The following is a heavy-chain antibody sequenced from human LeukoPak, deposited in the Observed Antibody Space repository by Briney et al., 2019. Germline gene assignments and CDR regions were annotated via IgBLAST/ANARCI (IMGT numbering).Heavy chain of an antibody. V-gene: IGHV3-33*01. Sequence: GGSLRLSCAASGFTFSSYGMHWVRQAPGKGLEWVAVIWYDGSNKYYADSVKGRFTISRDNSKNTLYLQMNSLRAEDTAVYYCARDSADTAMAKGEHFDYWGQGTLVTVSS. J-gene: IGHJ4*02. CDR1: GFTFSSYG. D-gene: IGHD5-18*01. CDR2: IWYDGSNK. CDR3: ARDSADTAMAKGEHFDY.